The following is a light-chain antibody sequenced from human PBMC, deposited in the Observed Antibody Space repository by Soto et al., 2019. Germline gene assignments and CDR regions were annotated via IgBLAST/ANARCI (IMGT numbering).Light chain of an antibody. J-gene: IGLJ2*01. CDR1: SSDVGDYDY. Sequence: QSVLTQPASVSGSPGQSITISCTGTSSDVGDYDYVSWYQHHPGKAPKLMIYEVSTRPSGVSNRFSGSKSGNTASLTISGLQADDEADYYCSSYTSSTTSHVLFGGGTKVTVL. V-gene: IGLV2-14*01. CDR2: EVS. CDR3: SSYTSSTTSHVL.